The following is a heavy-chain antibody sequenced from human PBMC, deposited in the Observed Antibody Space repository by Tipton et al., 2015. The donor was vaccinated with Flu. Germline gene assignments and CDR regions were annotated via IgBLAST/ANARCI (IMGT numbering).Heavy chain of an antibody. J-gene: IGHJ6*02. D-gene: IGHD4-11*01. CDR1: GDSIGSRYF. CDR2: VHQTGST. CDR3: TKADYTISSLSPYYNGMDV. V-gene: IGHV4-38-2*01. Sequence: LRLSCSVSGDSIGSRYFWGWIRQPPGKGLEWIGNVHQTGSTYYNPSLRSRVTIAVDRPKNQFSLKLNSVTAADTAVYYCTKADYTISSLSPYYNGMDVWGQGTTVTVSS.